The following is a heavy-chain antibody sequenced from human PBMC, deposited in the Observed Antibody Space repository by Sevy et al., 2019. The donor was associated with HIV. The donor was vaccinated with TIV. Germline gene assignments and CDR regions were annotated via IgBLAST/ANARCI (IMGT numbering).Heavy chain of an antibody. V-gene: IGHV4-59*01. CDR2: INYSGST. J-gene: IGHJ4*02. CDR3: ARGASGYFDPLDY. D-gene: IGHD1-1*01. Sequence: SETLSLTCSVSGDSISNYYWNWIRQPPGKGLEWVAYINYSGSTNYNPSLKSRVTISVDTAKNQFSLKLSSVTAADTAVYYCARGASGYFDPLDYWGQGTLVTVSS. CDR1: GDSISNYY.